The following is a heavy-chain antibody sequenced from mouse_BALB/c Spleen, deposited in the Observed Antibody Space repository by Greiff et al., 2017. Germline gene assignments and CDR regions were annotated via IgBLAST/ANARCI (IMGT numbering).Heavy chain of an antibody. J-gene: IGHJ3*01. Sequence: EVKLVESGGGLVKPGGSLKLSCAASGFTFSSYAMSWVRQSPEKRLEWVAEISSGGSYTYYPDTVTGRFTISRDNAKNTLYLEMSSLRSEDTAMYYCARRGDYGSSVAWFAYWGQGTLVTVSA. CDR3: ARRGDYGSSVAWFAY. CDR2: ISSGGSYT. D-gene: IGHD1-1*01. CDR1: GFTFSSYA. V-gene: IGHV5-9-4*01.